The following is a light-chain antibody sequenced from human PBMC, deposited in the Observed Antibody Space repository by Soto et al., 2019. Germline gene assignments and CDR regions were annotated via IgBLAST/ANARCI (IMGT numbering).Light chain of an antibody. J-gene: IGLJ3*02. CDR1: SSDVGGYNY. CDR2: DVN. V-gene: IGLV2-11*01. CDR3: CSHAGSYTWV. Sequence: QSALTQPRSVSGSPGQSVTLSCTGTSSDVGGYNYVSWYQQHPGKAPKLMIDDVNKRPSGVPDRFSGSRSGNTASLTISGLQAEDEADYYCCSHAGSYTWVFGGGTKLTVL.